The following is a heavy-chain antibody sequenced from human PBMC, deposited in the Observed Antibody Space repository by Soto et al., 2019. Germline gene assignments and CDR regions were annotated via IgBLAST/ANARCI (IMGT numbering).Heavy chain of an antibody. Sequence: GGSLRLSCAASGFTFSSYWMHWFRQAPGKGLVWVSRINSDGSSTSYADSVKGRFTISRDNAKNTLYLQMNSLRAEDTAVYYCARGMRGMVYARVYYYYYMDVWGKGTTFTVSS. V-gene: IGHV3-74*01. J-gene: IGHJ6*03. D-gene: IGHD2-8*01. CDR1: GFTFSSYW. CDR2: INSDGSST. CDR3: ARGMRGMVYARVYYYYYMDV.